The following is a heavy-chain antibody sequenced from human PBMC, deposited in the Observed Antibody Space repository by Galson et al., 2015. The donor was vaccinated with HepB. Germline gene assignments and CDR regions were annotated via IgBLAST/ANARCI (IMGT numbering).Heavy chain of an antibody. CDR1: GLTFSTPW. V-gene: IGHV3-74*01. Sequence: SLRLSCAASGLTFSTPWMHWVRQAPGKGLLWVSRINSDGSVTNYADSVKGRFTISTDNAKNTLYLQMNSLTAEDTAVYYCARGWSALGIDWGRGTPVTVSS. CDR2: INSDGSVT. D-gene: IGHD2-21*01. J-gene: IGHJ4*02. CDR3: ARGWSALGID.